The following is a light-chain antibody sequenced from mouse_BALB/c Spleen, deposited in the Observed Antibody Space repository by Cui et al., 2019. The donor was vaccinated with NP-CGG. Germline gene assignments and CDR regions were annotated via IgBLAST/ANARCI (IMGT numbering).Light chain of an antibody. CDR2: GTN. Sequence: AVATQESVLTTSPGEPVTLTCRSSTGAVTTSNYANWVQEKPDHLFTGLIGGTNNRAPGVPARFSGSLIGDKAALTIIGAQTEDEAIYFCALWYSNHWVFGGGTKLTVL. J-gene: IGLJ1*01. CDR1: TGAVTTSNY. V-gene: IGLV1*01. CDR3: ALWYSNHWV.